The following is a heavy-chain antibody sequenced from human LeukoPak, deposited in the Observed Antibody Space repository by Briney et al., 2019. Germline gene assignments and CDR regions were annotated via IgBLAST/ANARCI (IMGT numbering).Heavy chain of an antibody. Sequence: SETLSLTCAVYGGSFSGYYWSWIRQPPGKGLEWIGEINHSGSTNYNPSLKSRVTISVDTSKNQFSLKLSSVTAADTAAYYCVRDAMYCSGGSCYYYWGQGTLVTVSS. V-gene: IGHV4-34*01. J-gene: IGHJ4*02. CDR3: VRDAMYCSGGSCYYY. D-gene: IGHD2-15*01. CDR1: GGSFSGYY. CDR2: INHSGST.